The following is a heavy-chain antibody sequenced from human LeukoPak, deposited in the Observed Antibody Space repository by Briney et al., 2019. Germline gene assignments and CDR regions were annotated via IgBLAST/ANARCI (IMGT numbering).Heavy chain of an antibody. V-gene: IGHV4-34*01. D-gene: IGHD3-10*02. CDR3: ARIPRDVRGVDY. J-gene: IGHJ4*02. CDR2: INHSGST. CDR1: GGSFSGYY. Sequence: SETLSLTCAVYGGSFSGYYWSWIRQPPGKGLEWIGEINHSGSTNYNPSLKSRVTISVDTSKNQFSLKLSSVTAADTAVYYCARIPRDVRGVDYWGQGTLVTASS.